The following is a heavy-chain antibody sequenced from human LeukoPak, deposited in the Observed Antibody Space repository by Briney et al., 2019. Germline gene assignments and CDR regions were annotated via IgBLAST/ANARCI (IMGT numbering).Heavy chain of an antibody. V-gene: IGHV4-34*01. CDR3: ARGPTANY. CDR1: GVSFYGYY. J-gene: IGHJ4*02. CDR2: INHSGSN. Sequence: SETVSLNCAVYGVSFYGYYWRWLRQPPGKGWEGIGEINHSGSNNYNQSLRSRATISVDTTKNQCSLKLSSVTAANTAVYYCARGPTANYWGQGTLVTVSS.